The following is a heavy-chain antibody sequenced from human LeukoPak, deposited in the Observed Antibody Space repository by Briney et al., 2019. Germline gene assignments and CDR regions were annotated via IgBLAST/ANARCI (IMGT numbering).Heavy chain of an antibody. CDR1: GYTFTGYC. CDR3: ARDQSSYHYDSSGLGDI. CDR2: ISAYNGNT. Sequence: GASVKVSCKASGYTFTGYCMHWVRQAPGQGLEWMGWISAYNGNTNYAQKLQGRVTMTTDTSTSTAYMELRSLRSDDTAVYYCARDQSSYHYDSSGLGDIWGQGTMVTVSS. V-gene: IGHV1-18*04. J-gene: IGHJ3*02. D-gene: IGHD3-22*01.